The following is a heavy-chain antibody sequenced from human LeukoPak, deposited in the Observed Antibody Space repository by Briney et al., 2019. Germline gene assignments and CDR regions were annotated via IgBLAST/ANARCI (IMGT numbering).Heavy chain of an antibody. J-gene: IGHJ4*02. D-gene: IGHD3-16*02. V-gene: IGHV4-34*01. CDR1: GGSFSGYY. Sequence: SETLSLTCAVYGGSFSGYYWSWIRQPPGKGLEWIGEINHSGSTNYNPPLKSRVTISVDTSKNQFSLKLSSVTAADTAVYYCARVEGYDYVWGSYHWVEFDYWGQGTLVTVSS. CDR2: INHSGST. CDR3: ARVEGYDYVWGSYHWVEFDY.